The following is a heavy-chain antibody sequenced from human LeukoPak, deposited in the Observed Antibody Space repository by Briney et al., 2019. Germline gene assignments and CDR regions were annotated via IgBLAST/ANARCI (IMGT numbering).Heavy chain of an antibody. CDR3: ASEDVDTGDF. V-gene: IGHV3-30*01. CDR2: ISHDGTNK. Sequence: PGGSLRLSCAGSGFTFTNAGIHWVRLAAGKGLEWVSFISHDGTNKYYSDSVDGRFTVSRLNSQNTVYLQMTDLRPDDTATYYRASEDVDTGDFWGQGTLVTVSS. D-gene: IGHD5-18*01. J-gene: IGHJ4*02. CDR1: GFTFTNAG.